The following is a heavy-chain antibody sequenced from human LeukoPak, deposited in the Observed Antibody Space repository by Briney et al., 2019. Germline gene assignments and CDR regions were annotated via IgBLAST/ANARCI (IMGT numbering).Heavy chain of an antibody. D-gene: IGHD2-2*01. V-gene: IGHV4-39*01. J-gene: IGHJ4*02. CDR3: ARYCSSTSCYGGDY. Sequence: SETLSLTCTVSGGSISSSSYSWGWIRQPPGKGLEWIGSIYYSGSTYYNPSLMSRVTISVDTSKNQFSLKLSSVTAAGTAVYYCARYCSSTSCYGGDYWGQGTLVTVSS. CDR2: IYYSGST. CDR1: GGSISSSSYS.